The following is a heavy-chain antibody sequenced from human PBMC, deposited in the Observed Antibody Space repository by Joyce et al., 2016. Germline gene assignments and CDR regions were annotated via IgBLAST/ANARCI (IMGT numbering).Heavy chain of an antibody. CDR2: IIPMLGIP. CDR3: ARGLGGRALDY. V-gene: IGHV1-69*02. D-gene: IGHD3-16*01. Sequence: QVQLVQSGAEVKKPGSSVKVSCKASGGTFSNYSISWVRQAPGQGLEWMGRIIPMLGIPNYVQKFQGKVTSTADKSTSTVYMDLSSLRSEDTAVYYCARGLGGRALDYWGQGTLVTVSS. J-gene: IGHJ4*02. CDR1: GGTFSNYS.